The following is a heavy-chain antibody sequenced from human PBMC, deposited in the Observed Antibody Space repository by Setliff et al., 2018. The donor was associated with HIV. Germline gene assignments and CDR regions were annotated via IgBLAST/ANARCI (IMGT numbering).Heavy chain of an antibody. CDR3: GRGPGKKLYDPFDI. V-gene: IGHV1-69*13. CDR2: SIPIFGTA. J-gene: IGHJ3*02. D-gene: IGHD6-13*01. CDR1: GGSFSTYA. Sequence: SVKVSCKASGGSFSTYAISWVRQAPGQGLEWMGGSIPIFGTANYAQKFQGRVTIAADESASTAYMELRSLRSEDTAVYYCGRGPGKKLYDPFDIWGQGTMVTVSS.